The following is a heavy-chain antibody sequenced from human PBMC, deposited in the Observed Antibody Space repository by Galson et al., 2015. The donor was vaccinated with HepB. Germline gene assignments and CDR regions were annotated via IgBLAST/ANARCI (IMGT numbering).Heavy chain of an antibody. CDR3: TRSSDVVSTYY. V-gene: IGHV4-39*01. J-gene: IGHJ4*02. D-gene: IGHD5/OR15-5a*01. Sequence: MYYSGSTYYNPSLKSRITISVDTSKNLFSLNLRSVTAADTAVYYCTRSSDVVSTYYWGQGTLVTVSS. CDR2: MYYSGST.